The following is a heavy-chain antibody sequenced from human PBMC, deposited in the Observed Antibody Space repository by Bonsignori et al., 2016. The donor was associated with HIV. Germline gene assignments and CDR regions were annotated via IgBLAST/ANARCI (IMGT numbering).Heavy chain of an antibody. V-gene: IGHV1-69*13. CDR1: GGTFSTYA. J-gene: IGHJ4*02. D-gene: IGHD5-18*01. Sequence: SVKVSCKTSGGTFSTYAITWVRQAPGQGLEWMGGIFPDFGTPHYAQQFQGRVTLTADESTTTAYMELSSLRSEDTAVYYCARVPLHSGYSYVHFDFWGQGTLVTVSS. CDR3: ARVPLHSGYSYVHFDF. CDR2: IFPDFGTP.